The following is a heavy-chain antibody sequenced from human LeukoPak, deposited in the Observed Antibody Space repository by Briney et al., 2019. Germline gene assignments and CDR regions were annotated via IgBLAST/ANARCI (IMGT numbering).Heavy chain of an antibody. Sequence: SETLSLTCTVSGYSISSGYYWGWIRQPPGKGLEWIGSIYHSGSTYYNPSLKSRVTISVDTSKNQFSLKLSSVTAADTAVYYCARDRGYSGYEFSDYWGQGTLVTVSS. J-gene: IGHJ4*02. D-gene: IGHD5-12*01. CDR3: ARDRGYSGYEFSDY. CDR2: IYHSGST. CDR1: GYSISSGYY. V-gene: IGHV4-38-2*02.